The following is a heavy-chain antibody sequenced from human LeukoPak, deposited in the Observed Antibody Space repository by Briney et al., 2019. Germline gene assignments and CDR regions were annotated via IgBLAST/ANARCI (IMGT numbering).Heavy chain of an antibody. V-gene: IGHV1-3*01. J-gene: IGHJ4*02. CDR1: GYTFTSYA. CDR2: INAGNGNT. D-gene: IGHD6-13*01. CDR3: ATAAAAGWLPGY. Sequence: ASVKVSCEASGYTFTSYAMHWVRQAPGQRLEWMGWINAGNGNTKYSQKFQGRVTITRDTSASTAYMELSSLRSEDTAVYYCATAAAAGWLPGYWGQGTLVTVSS.